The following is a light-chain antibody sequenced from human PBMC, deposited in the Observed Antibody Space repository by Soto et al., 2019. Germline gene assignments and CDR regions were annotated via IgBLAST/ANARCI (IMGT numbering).Light chain of an antibody. CDR3: QQSYSTPPWT. CDR2: AAS. Sequence: DIQMTQSPSTLSGSVGDRVTITCRASQTISSWLAWYQQKPGKAPKVLIYAASNLQSGVPSRFSGSGSGTDFTLTISSLQPEDFATYFCQQSYSTPPWTFGQGTKVDIK. J-gene: IGKJ1*01. V-gene: IGKV1-39*01. CDR1: QTISSW.